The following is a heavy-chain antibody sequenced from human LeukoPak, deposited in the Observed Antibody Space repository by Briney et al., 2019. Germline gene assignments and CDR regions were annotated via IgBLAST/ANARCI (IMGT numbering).Heavy chain of an antibody. CDR2: INHSGST. J-gene: IGHJ4*02. V-gene: IGHV4-34*01. CDR3: ARCIAAAGEYYFDY. D-gene: IGHD6-13*01. CDR1: GGSFSGYY. Sequence: PSETLSLTCAVYGGSFSGYYWSWIRQPPGKGLEWIGEINHSGSTNYNPSLKSRVTISVDTSKNQFSLKLSSVTAADTAVYYCARCIAAAGEYYFDYWGQGTLVTVSS.